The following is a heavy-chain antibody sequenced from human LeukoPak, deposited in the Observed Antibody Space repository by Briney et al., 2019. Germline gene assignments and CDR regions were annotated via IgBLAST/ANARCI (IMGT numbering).Heavy chain of an antibody. D-gene: IGHD4-23*01. Sequence: GGSLRLPCVGSGFTFSTYAMNWARQAPGKGLEWVSAISSGGTTYYADSVKGRFSISRDNSKNTVYLQMNSLRAEDTAVYYCATRQTTVDYYDCWGQGTLVTVSS. CDR1: GFTFSTYA. CDR3: ATRQTTVDYYDC. J-gene: IGHJ4*02. CDR2: ISSGGTT. V-gene: IGHV3-23*01.